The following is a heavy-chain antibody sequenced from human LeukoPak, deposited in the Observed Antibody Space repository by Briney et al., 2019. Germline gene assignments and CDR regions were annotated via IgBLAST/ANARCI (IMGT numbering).Heavy chain of an antibody. CDR2: IKEDGSEK. D-gene: IGHD2-15*01. J-gene: IGHJ4*02. Sequence: PGGSLRLSCAASGFTFSTYWMSWVRQAPGKGVEWVANIKEDGSEKYYVDSVKGRFIVSRDNAKNSLSLQMNSLRVEDTAVYYCARNQEGGAGSCYFDSWGQGTLVTVSS. CDR1: GFTFSTYW. CDR3: ARNQEGGAGSCYFDS. V-gene: IGHV3-7*01.